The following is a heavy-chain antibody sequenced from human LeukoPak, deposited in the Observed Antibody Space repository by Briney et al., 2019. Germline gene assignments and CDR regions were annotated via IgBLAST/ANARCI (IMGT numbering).Heavy chain of an antibody. CDR2: IYYSGST. Sequence: SETLSLTCTVSGGSISSSSYYWSWIRQPPGKGLEWIGYIYYSGSTNYNPSLKSRVTISVDTSKNQFSLKLSSVTAADTAVYYCARQDYYYDSSGFVPSNFDYWGQGTLVTVSS. CDR1: GGSISSSSYY. D-gene: IGHD3-22*01. CDR3: ARQDYYYDSSGFVPSNFDY. V-gene: IGHV4-61*05. J-gene: IGHJ4*02.